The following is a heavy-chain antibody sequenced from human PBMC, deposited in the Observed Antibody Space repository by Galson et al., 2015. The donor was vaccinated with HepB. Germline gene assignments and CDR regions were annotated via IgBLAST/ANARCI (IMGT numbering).Heavy chain of an antibody. CDR2: IDHWGNT. CDR1: GFTFSSYS. J-gene: IGHJ3*02. V-gene: IGHV4-34*01. Sequence: LRLSCAASGFTFSSYSMNWVRQPPGKGLEWIGEIDHWGNTNYSPSLKSRVTTSVDTSKNQFSLKLTSVTAADTALYYCARGNDYHSGTFYKEYGVDMWGQGTMVMVSP. CDR3: ARGNDYHSGTFYKEYGVDM. D-gene: IGHD3-10*01.